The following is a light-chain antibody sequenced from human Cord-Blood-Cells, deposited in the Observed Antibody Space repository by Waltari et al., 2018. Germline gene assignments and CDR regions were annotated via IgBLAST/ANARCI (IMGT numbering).Light chain of an antibody. CDR3: CSYAGSYTFVV. CDR1: STDVGGYTY. J-gene: IGLJ2*01. Sequence: QSALTQPRPVSGSPGKSVTIPCTETSTDVGGYTYVSCSQPHHGKAPKLMIYDVSKRPAGVPDRFSGSKSGNTASLTISGLQAEDEADYYCCSYAGSYTFVVFGGGTKLTVL. CDR2: DVS. V-gene: IGLV2-11*01.